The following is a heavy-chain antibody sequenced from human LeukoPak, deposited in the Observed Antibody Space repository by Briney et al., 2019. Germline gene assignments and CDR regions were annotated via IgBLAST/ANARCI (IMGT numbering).Heavy chain of an antibody. V-gene: IGHV4-30-4*01. CDR1: GGSISSGDYY. D-gene: IGHD5-18*01. J-gene: IGHJ5*02. CDR2: IYYSGST. CDR3: ASYRNVDTAMVHWFDP. Sequence: KTSETLSLTCTVSGGSISSGDYYWRWIRQPPGKGLEWIGYIYYSGSTYYNPSLKSRVTISVDTSKNQFSLKLSSVTAADTAVYYCASYRNVDTAMVHWFDPWGQGTLVTVSS.